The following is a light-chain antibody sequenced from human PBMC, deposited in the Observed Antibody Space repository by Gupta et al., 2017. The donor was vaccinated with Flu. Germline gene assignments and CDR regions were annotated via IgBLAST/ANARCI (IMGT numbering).Light chain of an antibody. J-gene: IGLJ3*02. CDR3: AAWEDRRSGRV. CDR2: RNN. CDR1: SSHIGRNY. V-gene: IGLV1-47*01. Sequence: QSVLTHPPSASVTPGQMITISCSGSSSHIGRNYVYLYHQLPGKAPKLIIYRNNQRPSGVRDRYAGSKYGTSAYLAIRGLRAEDEADYYGAAWEDRRSGRVFGGGTKLTVL.